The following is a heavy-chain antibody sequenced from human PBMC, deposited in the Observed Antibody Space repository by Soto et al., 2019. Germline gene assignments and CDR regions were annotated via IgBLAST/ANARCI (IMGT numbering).Heavy chain of an antibody. CDR1: GGTFSSYT. V-gene: IGHV1-69*13. Sequence: SVKVSCKASGGTFSSYTMSWVRQAPGQGLEWMGGIIPIFGTTTYARKFQGRVTITADESTSTVYMELSSLRGEDTAVYYCARGALTTLAYYYGMDVWGQGTTVTVSS. CDR2: IIPIFGTT. CDR3: ARGALTTLAYYYGMDV. D-gene: IGHD4-4*01. J-gene: IGHJ6*02.